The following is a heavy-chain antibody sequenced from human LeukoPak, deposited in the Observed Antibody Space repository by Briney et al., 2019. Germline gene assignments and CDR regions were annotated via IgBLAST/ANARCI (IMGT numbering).Heavy chain of an antibody. Sequence: GGSLRLSCAASGFTLSSYAMSWVRQAPGKGLEWVSAISSSGGGTNYADSVKGRFTISRDSSKNTLYLQMNSLRAEDTAVYYCAKAASRNYFDYWGQGTLVTVSS. CDR2: ISSSGGGT. CDR3: AKAASRNYFDY. V-gene: IGHV3-23*01. CDR1: GFTLSSYA. D-gene: IGHD2-2*01. J-gene: IGHJ4*02.